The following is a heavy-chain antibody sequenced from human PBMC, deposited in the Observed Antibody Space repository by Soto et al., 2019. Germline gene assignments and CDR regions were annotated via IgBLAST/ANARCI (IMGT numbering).Heavy chain of an antibody. D-gene: IGHD6-19*01. V-gene: IGHV1-18*01. J-gene: IGHJ3*02. CDR3: ARSRIAVAIDAFDI. Sequence: GASVKVSCKASGYTFTSYGISWVRQAPGQGLEWMGWISAYNGNTNYAQKLQGRVTMTTDTSTSTAYMELRGLRSDDTAVYYCARSRIAVAIDAFDIWGQGTMVTVSS. CDR2: ISAYNGNT. CDR1: GYTFTSYG.